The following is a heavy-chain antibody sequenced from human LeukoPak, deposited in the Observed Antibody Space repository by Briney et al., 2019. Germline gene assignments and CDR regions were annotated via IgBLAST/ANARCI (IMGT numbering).Heavy chain of an antibody. V-gene: IGHV5-51*01. Sequence: GESLKISCQASGYNFTRYWIGWGRQMPGKGLEWMGLLYPRDSDTRYSPSFQGQVTFSADTSINTAYLQWSSLRASVTAIYYCARQMGVASRKNYFDSWGQGTLVTVSA. CDR2: LYPRDSDT. CDR1: GYNFTRYW. D-gene: IGHD5-12*01. J-gene: IGHJ4*02. CDR3: ARQMGVASRKNYFDS.